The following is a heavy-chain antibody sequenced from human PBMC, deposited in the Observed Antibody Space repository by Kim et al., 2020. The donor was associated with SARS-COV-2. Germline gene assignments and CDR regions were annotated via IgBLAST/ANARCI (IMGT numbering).Heavy chain of an antibody. V-gene: IGHV4-39*01. CDR2: IYYSGST. Sequence: SETLSLTCTVSGGSISSSSYYWGWIRQPPGKGLEWIGSIYYSGSTHYNPSLKSRVTISVDTSKNQFSLKLSSVTAADTAVYYCARQLHRGQWPLYYYYGMDVWGQGTTVTVSS. CDR1: GGSISSSSYY. CDR3: ARQLHRGQWPLYYYYGMDV. D-gene: IGHD6-19*01. J-gene: IGHJ6*02.